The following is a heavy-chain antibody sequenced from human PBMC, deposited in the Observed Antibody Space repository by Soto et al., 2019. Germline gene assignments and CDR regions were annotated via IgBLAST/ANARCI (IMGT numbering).Heavy chain of an antibody. V-gene: IGHV1-69*13. J-gene: IGHJ5*02. CDR3: ARVESYDSSGYYYWFDP. Sequence: ASVKVSCKASGGTFSSYAISWVRQAPGQGLEWMGGIIPIFGTANYAQKFQGRVTITADESTSTAYMELSSLRSEDTAVYYCARVESYDSSGYYYWFDPWGQGTLVTVSS. CDR2: IIPIFGTA. CDR1: GGTFSSYA. D-gene: IGHD3-22*01.